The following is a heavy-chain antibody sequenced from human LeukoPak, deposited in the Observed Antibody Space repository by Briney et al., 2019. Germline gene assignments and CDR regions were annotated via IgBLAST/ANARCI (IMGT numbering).Heavy chain of an antibody. V-gene: IGHV1-46*01. D-gene: IGHD1-26*01. Sequence: ASVKVSCKASGYTFTSYYMHWVRQAPGQGLEWMGIINPSGGSTSYAQKFQGRVTMTRDTSTSTVYMELSSLRSEDTAVYYCARDLVSGSYWGYFDYWGQGTLVTVSS. J-gene: IGHJ4*02. CDR3: ARDLVSGSYWGYFDY. CDR2: INPSGGST. CDR1: GYTFTSYY.